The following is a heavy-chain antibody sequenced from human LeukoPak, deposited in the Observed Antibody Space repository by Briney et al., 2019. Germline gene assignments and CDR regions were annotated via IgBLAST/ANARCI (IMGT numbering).Heavy chain of an antibody. CDR2: INPSGGST. J-gene: IGHJ4*02. Sequence: GASVKVSCKASGYTFTGYYMHWVRQAPGQGLEWMGIINPSGGSTSYAQKFQGRVTMTRDTSTSTVYMELSSLRSEDTAVYYCARDQLVYYDSSGYESFDYWGQGTLVTVSS. CDR1: GYTFTGYY. D-gene: IGHD3-22*01. V-gene: IGHV1-46*01. CDR3: ARDQLVYYDSSGYESFDY.